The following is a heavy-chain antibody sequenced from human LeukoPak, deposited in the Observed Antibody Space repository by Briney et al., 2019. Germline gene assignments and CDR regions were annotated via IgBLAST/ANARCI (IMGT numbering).Heavy chain of an antibody. CDR1: GGSISSFY. V-gene: IGHV4-59*01. D-gene: IGHD3-10*01. Sequence: SETLSLTCTLSGGSISSFYWSWIRQSPGKGLEWIGHIYYSGNTKYNPSLESRVSISAETSKKQFSLKMTPVTVADTAVYYCARGMTMARGNYRGRDDAFDIWGPGTGVTVSS. CDR3: ARGMTMARGNYRGRDDAFDI. CDR2: IYYSGNT. J-gene: IGHJ3*02.